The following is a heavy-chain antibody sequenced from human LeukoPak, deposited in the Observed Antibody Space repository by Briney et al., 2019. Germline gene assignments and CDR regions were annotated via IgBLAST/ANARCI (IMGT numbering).Heavy chain of an antibody. D-gene: IGHD3-9*01. Sequence: GGSLRLSCAASGFTFSNYAMSWVRQAPGKGLERVSAITGSGGNTYYADSVKGRFTISRDNSKNTVSLQMNSLRAEDTAVYYCAKWGDYDVLTGYYVSDYWGQGTLVTVSS. J-gene: IGHJ4*02. V-gene: IGHV3-23*01. CDR2: ITGSGGNT. CDR3: AKWGDYDVLTGYYVSDY. CDR1: GFTFSNYA.